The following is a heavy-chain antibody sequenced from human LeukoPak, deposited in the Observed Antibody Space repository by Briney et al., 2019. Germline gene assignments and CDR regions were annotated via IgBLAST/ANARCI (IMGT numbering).Heavy chain of an antibody. J-gene: IGHJ4*02. CDR3: VRVRHGDSFDY. CDR1: GFTFRALY. D-gene: IGHD4-17*01. Sequence: PRGSLRLCCAASGFTFRALYMAWVRQARGKGLEWVGRIRNEANRYTTDYATSVKGRFTISRDDSKNSLFLQMNSLKTEDTAFYYCVRVRHGDSFDYWGQGTLVTVSS. CDR2: IRNEANRYTT. V-gene: IGHV3-72*01.